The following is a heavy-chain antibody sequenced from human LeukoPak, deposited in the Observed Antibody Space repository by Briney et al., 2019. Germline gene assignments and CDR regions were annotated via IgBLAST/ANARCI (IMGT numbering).Heavy chain of an antibody. J-gene: IGHJ6*02. CDR3: ARVFGAMVNGMDV. CDR1: GYTFTSYY. CDR2: INPSGGST. V-gene: IGHV1-46*01. D-gene: IGHD5-18*01. Sequence: ASVTVSFTASGYTFTSYYMHWVRQAPGQGLEWMGIINPSGGSTSYAQKFQGRVTMTRDTSTSTVYMELSSLRSEDTAVYYCARVFGAMVNGMDVWGQGTTVTVSS.